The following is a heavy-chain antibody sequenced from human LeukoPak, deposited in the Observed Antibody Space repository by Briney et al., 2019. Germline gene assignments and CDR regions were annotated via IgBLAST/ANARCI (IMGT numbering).Heavy chain of an antibody. J-gene: IGHJ6*02. V-gene: IGHV3-11*01. Sequence: GGSLRLSCAASGFTLSDYYMSWIRQAPGKGLEWVSYISSSGSTISYADSVKGRFTISRDNAENSLYLQMNSLRAEDTAVYYCARDNNPFVYGLDVWGQGTTVTVSS. CDR1: GFTLSDYY. CDR3: ARDNNPFVYGLDV. CDR2: ISSSGSTI. D-gene: IGHD1-14*01.